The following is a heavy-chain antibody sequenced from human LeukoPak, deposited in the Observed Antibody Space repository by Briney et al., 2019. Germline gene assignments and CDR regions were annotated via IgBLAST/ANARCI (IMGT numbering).Heavy chain of an antibody. D-gene: IGHD6-13*01. V-gene: IGHV3-23*01. CDR2: ISGGGGTT. CDR1: RFTFTTYA. J-gene: IGHJ4*02. CDR3: AKGGSGSTFFDY. Sequence: GGSLRLSCAASRFTFTTYAMSGVRQAPGKGLEWVSTISGGGGTTYYADSVKGRFTISRDNSKNTLYLQMQSLRAEDTAVYYCAKGGSGSTFFDYWGQGTLVTVSS.